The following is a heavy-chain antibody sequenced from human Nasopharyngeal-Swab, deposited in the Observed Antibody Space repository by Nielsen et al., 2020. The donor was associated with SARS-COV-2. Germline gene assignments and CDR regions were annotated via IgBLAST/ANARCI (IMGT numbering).Heavy chain of an antibody. Sequence: GGSLRLSCAASGFTFSSYGMHWVRQAPGKGLEWVAVIWYDGSNKYYADSVKGRFTISRDNSKNTLYLQMSSLRAEDTAVYYCAKYYGDYPYYYYYMDVWGKGTTVTVSS. CDR3: AKYYGDYPYYYYYMDV. CDR1: GFTFSSYG. D-gene: IGHD4-17*01. J-gene: IGHJ6*03. V-gene: IGHV3-33*06. CDR2: IWYDGSNK.